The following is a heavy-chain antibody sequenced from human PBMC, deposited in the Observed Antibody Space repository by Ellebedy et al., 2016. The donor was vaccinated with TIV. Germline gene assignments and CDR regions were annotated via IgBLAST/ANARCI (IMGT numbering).Heavy chain of an antibody. CDR3: ARDRRKIVRFLEWFGDRYYGMDV. J-gene: IGHJ6*02. CDR1: GYTFTSYG. D-gene: IGHD3-3*01. CDR2: ISAYNGNT. V-gene: IGHV1-18*01. Sequence: AASVKVSCKASGYTFTSYGISWVRQAPGQGLEWMGWISAYNGNTNYAQKLQGRVTMTTDTSTRTAYLELRSLRSDDTAVYYCARDRRKIVRFLEWFGDRYYGMDVWGQGTTVTVSS.